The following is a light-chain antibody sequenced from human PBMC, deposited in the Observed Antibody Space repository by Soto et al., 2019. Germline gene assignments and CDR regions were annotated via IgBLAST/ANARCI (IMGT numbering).Light chain of an antibody. CDR2: GAS. V-gene: IGKV3-15*01. CDR3: QQSVRWT. Sequence: EIVMTQSPGTLSVSPGERATLSCRASESVGSNVAWFQQRPGQAPSLLIYGASTRAAGVPARFIGSGSETEFTLSISSLQPEDFAIYYCQQSVRWTFGQGTRLEIK. J-gene: IGKJ1*01. CDR1: ESVGSN.